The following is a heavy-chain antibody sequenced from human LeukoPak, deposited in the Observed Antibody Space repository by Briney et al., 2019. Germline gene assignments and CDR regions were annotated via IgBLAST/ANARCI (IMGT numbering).Heavy chain of an antibody. D-gene: IGHD1-26*01. J-gene: IGHJ4*02. Sequence: GASVRVSCKASGYSFTTYYMHWVRQAPGQGLEWMGIINPSRGSATYAQKFQGRVTITRDTSTTTVYMELRSLRSEDTAVYYCAREGEWELEVIGGYWGQGTLVTVSS. CDR3: AREGEWELEVIGGY. CDR2: INPSRGSA. CDR1: GYSFTTYY. V-gene: IGHV1-46*01.